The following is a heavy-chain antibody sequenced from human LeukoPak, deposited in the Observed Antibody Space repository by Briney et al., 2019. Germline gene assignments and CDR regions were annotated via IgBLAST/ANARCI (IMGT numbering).Heavy chain of an antibody. Sequence: GGSLRLSCAASGFTLRTYGMHWVRQAPGKGLEWVAFIRNDESNKYYADSVKGRFTISRDNSKSTLYLQMNSLRAEDTAVYFCAKVIGGSSAWYARGFDYWGQGTLVTVSS. V-gene: IGHV3-30*02. CDR1: GFTLRTYG. J-gene: IGHJ4*02. D-gene: IGHD2-15*01. CDR3: AKVIGGSSAWYARGFDY. CDR2: IRNDESNK.